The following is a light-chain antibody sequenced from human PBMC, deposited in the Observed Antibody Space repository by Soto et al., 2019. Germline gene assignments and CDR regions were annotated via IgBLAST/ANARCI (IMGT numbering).Light chain of an antibody. Sequence: ELVLTQSPGTLSLSPGERVALSCRASQSVRGSYLAWYQQKPGQAPRLLIYEASRRAPGIPDRFSGGGSGTDFSLTISRLQREDFAVYYCQQCGSPPFTFGPGTKVDIK. CDR3: QQCGSPPFT. CDR1: QSVRGSY. V-gene: IGKV3-20*01. CDR2: EAS. J-gene: IGKJ3*01.